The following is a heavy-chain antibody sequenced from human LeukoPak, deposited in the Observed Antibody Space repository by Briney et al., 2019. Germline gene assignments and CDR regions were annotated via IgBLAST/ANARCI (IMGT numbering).Heavy chain of an antibody. CDR1: GRSFRGYY. CDR2: INHSGST. Sequence: SETLSLTCAVYGRSFRGYYWSWIRQPPGKGLEWIGEINHSGSTNYNPSLKSRVTISVDTSKNQFSLKLSSVTAADTAVYYCARAHVLLWFGEFKQFDYWGQGTLVTVSS. CDR3: ARAHVLLWFGEFKQFDY. D-gene: IGHD3-10*01. J-gene: IGHJ4*02. V-gene: IGHV4-34*01.